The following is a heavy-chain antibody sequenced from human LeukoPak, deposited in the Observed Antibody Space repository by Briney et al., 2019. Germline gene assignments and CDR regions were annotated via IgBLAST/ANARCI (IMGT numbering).Heavy chain of an antibody. Sequence: SETLSLTCAVSGYSISSGYYWGWIRQPPGKGLEWIGSIYHSGSTYYNPSLKSRVTISVDTSKNQFSLNLSSVSAADTAVYYCARSSGSYVFDYWGQGTLVTVSS. V-gene: IGHV4-38-2*01. CDR2: IYHSGST. D-gene: IGHD1-26*01. CDR3: ARSSGSYVFDY. CDR1: GYSISSGYY. J-gene: IGHJ4*02.